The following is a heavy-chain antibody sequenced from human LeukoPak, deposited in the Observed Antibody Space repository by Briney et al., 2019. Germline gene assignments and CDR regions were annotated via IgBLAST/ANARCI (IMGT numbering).Heavy chain of an antibody. CDR3: ARDQGYSHGMDV. D-gene: IGHD1-26*01. CDR2: IYYSGST. Sequence: SETLSLTCTVSGGSISSSSYYWGWIRQPPGKGLEWIGSIYYSGSTYYNPSLKSRVTISVDTSKNQFSLQLNSVTPEDTAVYYCARDQGYSHGMDVWGQGTTVTVSS. V-gene: IGHV4-39*07. J-gene: IGHJ6*02. CDR1: GGSISSSSYY.